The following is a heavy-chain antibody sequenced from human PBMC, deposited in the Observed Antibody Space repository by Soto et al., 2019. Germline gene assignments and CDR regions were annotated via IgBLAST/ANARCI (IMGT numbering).Heavy chain of an antibody. Sequence: PGGSLRLSCAASGFTFSSYAMSWVRQAPGKGLEWVSAISGSGGSTYYADSVKGRFTISRDNSKNTLYLQMNSLRAEDTAVYYCARDGYSSGWYEGYYFDYWGQGTLVTVSS. J-gene: IGHJ4*02. CDR1: GFTFSSYA. V-gene: IGHV3-23*01. CDR2: ISGSGGST. D-gene: IGHD6-19*01. CDR3: ARDGYSSGWYEGYYFDY.